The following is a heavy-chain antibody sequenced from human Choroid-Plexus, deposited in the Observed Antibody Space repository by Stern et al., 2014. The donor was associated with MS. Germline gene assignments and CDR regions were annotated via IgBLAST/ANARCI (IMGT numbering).Heavy chain of an antibody. CDR3: AKDRQYLTYFFDH. CDR2: VSYDGSNK. V-gene: IGHV3-30*18. J-gene: IGHJ5*02. D-gene: IGHD2/OR15-2a*01. Sequence: VQLVESGGGVVQPGRPLRLSCVASGFTLGSFAMHWVRHAPGNGLEWVAGVSYDGSNKYYADSVKGRFTISRDNSQNTLYMQMSSLRPEDTAVYYCAKDRQYLTYFFDHWGQGSLVTVSS. CDR1: GFTLGSFA.